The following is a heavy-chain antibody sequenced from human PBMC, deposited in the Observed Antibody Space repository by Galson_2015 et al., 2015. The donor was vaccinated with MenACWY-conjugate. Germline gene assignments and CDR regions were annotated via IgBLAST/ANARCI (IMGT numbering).Heavy chain of an antibody. CDR1: GFTFSAYT. CDR2: ISSGSNSI. J-gene: IGHJ4*01. CDR3: ARAGGIYY. Sequence: SLRLSCAASGFTFSAYTMNWVRQAPGKGLEWVSFISSGSNSIYYADSVKGRFTISRDNAKNSLYLQMDSLRDEDAAVYYCARAGGIYYWGQGTLVTVSS. D-gene: IGHD3-16*01. V-gene: IGHV3-48*02.